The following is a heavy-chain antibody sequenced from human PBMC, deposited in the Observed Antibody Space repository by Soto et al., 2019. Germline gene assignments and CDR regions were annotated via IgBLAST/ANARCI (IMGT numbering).Heavy chain of an antibody. Sequence: GGSLRLSCAASGFTFSSYAMSWVRQAPGKGLEWVSAISGSGGSTYYADSVKGRFTISRDNSKNTLYLQMNSLRAEDTAVYYCAKGLIRSSSWYNWFDPWGQGTLVTVSS. CDR2: ISGSGGST. CDR3: AKGLIRSSSWYNWFDP. D-gene: IGHD6-13*01. CDR1: GFTFSSYA. V-gene: IGHV3-23*01. J-gene: IGHJ5*02.